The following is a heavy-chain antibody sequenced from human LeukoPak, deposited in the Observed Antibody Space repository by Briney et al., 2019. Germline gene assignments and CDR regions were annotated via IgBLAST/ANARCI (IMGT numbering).Heavy chain of an antibody. CDR3: ARDKYGDYVIDY. Sequence: GGSLRLSCAASGFTFSSYSMNWVRQAPGKGLEWVSSISSSSSYIYYADSVKGRFTISRDNAKNSLYLQTNSLRAEDTAVYYCARDKYGDYVIDYWGQGTLVTVSS. D-gene: IGHD4-17*01. CDR1: GFTFSSYS. V-gene: IGHV3-21*01. J-gene: IGHJ4*02. CDR2: ISSSSSYI.